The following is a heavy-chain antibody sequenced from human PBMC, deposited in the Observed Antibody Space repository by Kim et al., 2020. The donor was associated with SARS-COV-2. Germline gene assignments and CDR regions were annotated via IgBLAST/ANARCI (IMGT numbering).Heavy chain of an antibody. CDR1: GGSFSGYY. V-gene: IGHV4-34*01. CDR3: ARARGLVATTHYYYYYGMDV. D-gene: IGHD2-15*01. CDR2: INHSGST. J-gene: IGHJ6*02. Sequence: SETLSLTCAVYGGSFSGYYWSWIRQPPGKGLEWIGEINHSGSTNYNPSLKSRVTISVDTSKNQFSLKLSSVTAADTAVYYCARARGLVATTHYYYYYGMDVWGQGTTVTVSS.